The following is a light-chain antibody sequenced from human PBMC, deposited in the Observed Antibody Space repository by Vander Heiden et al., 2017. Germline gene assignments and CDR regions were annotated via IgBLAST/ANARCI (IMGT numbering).Light chain of an antibody. J-gene: IGKJ1*01. V-gene: IGKV4-1*01. Sequence: DIVMTQSPDPLAVSLGARAPINCKSSQSVLYSSNNKNYLAWYQQKPGQPPKLLIYWASTRESGVPDRFSGSGSGTDFTLTISSLQAEDVAVYYCQQYYSTPWTFGQGTKVEIK. CDR1: QSVLYSSNNKNY. CDR3: QQYYSTPWT. CDR2: WAS.